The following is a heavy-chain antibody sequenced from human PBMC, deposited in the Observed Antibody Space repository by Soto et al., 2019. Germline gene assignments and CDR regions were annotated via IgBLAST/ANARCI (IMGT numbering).Heavy chain of an antibody. CDR2: ISAYNGNT. Sequence: GASVKVSCKASGYTFTSYGISWVRQAPGQGLEWMGWISAYNGNTNYAQKLQGRVTMTTDTSTSTAYMELRSLRSDDTAVYYCATRTSGYSSAWLGYWGQGTLVT. CDR3: ATRTSGYSSAWLGY. D-gene: IGHD6-13*01. J-gene: IGHJ4*02. CDR1: GYTFTSYG. V-gene: IGHV1-18*04.